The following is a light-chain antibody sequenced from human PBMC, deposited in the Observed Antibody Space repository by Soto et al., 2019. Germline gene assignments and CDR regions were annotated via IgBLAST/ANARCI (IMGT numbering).Light chain of an antibody. Sequence: HSALTQPASMSGSPGQSITISCTGTSXDIGRYNFVSWYQHHPGKAPKLIIYEATKRPSGVSYRFSGSKSGSTASLTISGLQAEDEADYYCTSYTITSPYVFGTGTKVTVL. J-gene: IGLJ1*01. CDR3: TSYTITSPYV. CDR1: SXDIGRYNF. V-gene: IGLV2-14*01. CDR2: EAT.